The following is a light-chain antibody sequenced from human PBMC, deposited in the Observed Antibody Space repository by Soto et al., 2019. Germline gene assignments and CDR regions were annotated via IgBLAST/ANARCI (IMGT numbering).Light chain of an antibody. CDR3: QYCGYLPI. Sequence: DIQRTQSPSSLSASVGDRVTIGCQASQDITSYLNWYQHKPGKAPKLLIYDASILEAGVPPRFSGSGSETDFTFTISRLQHEDVATYYCQYCGYLPIFGPGTTVDFK. CDR1: QDITSY. J-gene: IGKJ3*01. CDR2: DAS. V-gene: IGKV1-33*01.